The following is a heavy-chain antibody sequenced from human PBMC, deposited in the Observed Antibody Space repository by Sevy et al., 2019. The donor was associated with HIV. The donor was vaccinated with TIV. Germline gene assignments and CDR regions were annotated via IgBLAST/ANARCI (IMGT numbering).Heavy chain of an antibody. J-gene: IGHJ6*03. D-gene: IGHD3-16*02. CDR3: ARGYVWGSYRVYYYYYMDV. V-gene: IGHV4-61*01. CDR2: IYYSGRT. Sequence: SETLSLTCTVSGGSVSSGSYYWSWIRPPPGKGLEWIGYIYYSGRTNYNPSLKSRFTISVDTSKNQFSLKLSSVTAADTAVYYCARGYVWGSYRVYYYYYMDVWGKGTTVTVSS. CDR1: GGSVSSGSYY.